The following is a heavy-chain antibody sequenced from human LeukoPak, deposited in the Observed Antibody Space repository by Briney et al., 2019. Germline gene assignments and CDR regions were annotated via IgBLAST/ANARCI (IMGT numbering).Heavy chain of an antibody. CDR3: ARAHMVGSYYYYYMDV. CDR2: FYYSGST. V-gene: IGHV4-39*07. J-gene: IGHJ6*03. D-gene: IGHD2-21*01. CDR1: GDSISTSTYY. Sequence: SETLSLTCAVSGDSISTSTYYWGWIRQPPGKGLEWIGSFYYSGSTYYNPSLKSRLTISVDASKNQFSLKLSSVTAADTAVYYCARAHMVGSYYYYYMDVWGKGTTVTVSS.